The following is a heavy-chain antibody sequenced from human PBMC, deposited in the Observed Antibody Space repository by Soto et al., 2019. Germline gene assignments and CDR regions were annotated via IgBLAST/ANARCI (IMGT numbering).Heavy chain of an antibody. D-gene: IGHD2-21*02. V-gene: IGHV3-9*01. CDR2: ISWNGGSI. CDR1: GFTFDDSA. J-gene: IGHJ6*02. CDR3: AKSMGGTANGMGV. Sequence: PGGSMRLSCAASGFTFDDSAMHWVRKVPGKGLEWVSGISWNGGSIGYADSVKGRFSISRDNAKNSLYLQMNSLRVEDTALYYCAKSMGGTANGMGVWGQGTTVTVSS.